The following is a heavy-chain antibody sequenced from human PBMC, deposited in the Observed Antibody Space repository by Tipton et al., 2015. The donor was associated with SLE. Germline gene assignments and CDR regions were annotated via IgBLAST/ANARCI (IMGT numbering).Heavy chain of an antibody. CDR1: GGSISSGGYY. CDR2: IYYSRYSETT. Sequence: LRLSCTVSGGSISSGGYYWSWIRQRPGKGLEWIGFIYYSRYSETTSYNPSLKSRVSISVDTSKNQFSLKLSSVTAADTAFYYCARDGGHSTMKFNWFDPWGQGSLVTVSS. J-gene: IGHJ5*01. D-gene: IGHD2-2*01. V-gene: IGHV4-31*02. CDR3: ARDGGHSTMKFNWFDP.